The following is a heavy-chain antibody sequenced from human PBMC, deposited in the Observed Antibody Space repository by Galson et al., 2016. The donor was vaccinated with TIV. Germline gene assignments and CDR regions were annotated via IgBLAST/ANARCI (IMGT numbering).Heavy chain of an antibody. Sequence: SVKVSCKASGYTFTSYHVHWVRQAPGQGLEWMGSINPNSGGTNYAQSFQGRATITRDTSISTASMELSMLRSDDTATYYCARAATVVGDWYVDLWGRGTLVPVSS. CDR1: GYTFTSYH. CDR3: ARAATVVGDWYVDL. D-gene: IGHD4-23*01. CDR2: INPNSGGT. V-gene: IGHV1-2*02. J-gene: IGHJ2*01.